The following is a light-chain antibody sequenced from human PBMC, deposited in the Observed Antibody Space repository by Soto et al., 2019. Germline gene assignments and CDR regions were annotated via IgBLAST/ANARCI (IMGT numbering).Light chain of an antibody. CDR1: QSVSSTY. V-gene: IGKV3-20*01. CDR3: QQYGSSPRS. Sequence: EIVLTQSPGTLSLSPGERATLSCRDSQSVSSTYLAWYQHKLGQAPRLLIYGASIKASGIPDRFSGSGSGTDFTLTISRLEPEDFAVYYCQQYGSSPRSFGQVTKVDIK. CDR2: GAS. J-gene: IGKJ1*01.